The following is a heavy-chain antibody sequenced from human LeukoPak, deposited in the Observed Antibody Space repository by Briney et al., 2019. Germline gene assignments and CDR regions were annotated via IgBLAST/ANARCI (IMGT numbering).Heavy chain of an antibody. J-gene: IGHJ5*02. CDR1: GGSISSYY. CDR3: ARGVLWFGELHNWFDP. V-gene: IGHV4-59*01. D-gene: IGHD3-10*01. CDR2: IYYSGST. Sequence: SETLSLTCTVSGGSISSYYWSWLRQPPGKGLEWIGYIYYSGSTNYNPSLKSRVTISVDTSKNQFSLKLSSVTAADTAVYYCARGVLWFGELHNWFDPWGQGTLVTVSS.